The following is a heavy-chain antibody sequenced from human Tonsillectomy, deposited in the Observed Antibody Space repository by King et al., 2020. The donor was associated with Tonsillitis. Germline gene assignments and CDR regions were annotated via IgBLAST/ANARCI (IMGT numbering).Heavy chain of an antibody. D-gene: IGHD2-2*01. Sequence: QLQESGPGLVKPSQTLSLTCTVSGGSISSGSYYWSWIRQPAGKGLEWIGRIYTSGSTNYNPSLKSRVTMSVDTSKNQFSLQLSSVTAADTAVYYCARDLGENCTTTSCYWGTFDNW. CDR1: GGSISSGSYY. J-gene: IGHJ3*02. CDR2: IYTSGST. V-gene: IGHV4-61*02. CDR3: ARDLGENCTTTSCYWGTFDN.